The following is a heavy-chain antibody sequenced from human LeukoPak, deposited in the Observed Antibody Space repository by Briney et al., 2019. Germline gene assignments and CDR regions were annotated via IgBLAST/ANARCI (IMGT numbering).Heavy chain of an antibody. J-gene: IGHJ5*02. CDR3: ARRYYYGSGSYYSLNWFDP. Sequence: GESLKISCKGSGYSFTSYWIGWVRQMPGKGLEWMGIIYPGDSDTRYSPSFQGQVTISADKSISTPYLQWSSLKASDTAMYYCARRYYYGSGSYYSLNWFDPWGQGTLVTVSS. V-gene: IGHV5-51*01. CDR2: IYPGDSDT. D-gene: IGHD3-10*01. CDR1: GYSFTSYW.